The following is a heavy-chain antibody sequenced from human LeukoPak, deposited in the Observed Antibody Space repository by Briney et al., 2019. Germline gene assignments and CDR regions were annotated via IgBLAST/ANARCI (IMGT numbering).Heavy chain of an antibody. CDR1: GFTFSTYV. CDR2: IWYDGSNK. J-gene: IGHJ5*02. CDR3: ARGVGYNWFDP. V-gene: IGHV3-33*01. Sequence: GGSLRLPCAASGFTFSTYVMHWVRQAPGKGLEWVAVIWYDGSNKYYSDSVKGRFTTSRDNAKNTLYLQMNSLRVEDTAVYYCARGVGYNWFDPWGQGTLVTVSS. D-gene: IGHD1-26*01.